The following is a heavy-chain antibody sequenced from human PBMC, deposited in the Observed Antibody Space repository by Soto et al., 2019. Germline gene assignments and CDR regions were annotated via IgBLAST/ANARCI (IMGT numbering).Heavy chain of an antibody. Sequence: EVQLVESGGGLVQPGGSLRLSCAASGFTFSSYSMNWVRQAPGKGLEWVSYISSSSSTIYYAESVKGRFTISRDNAKNSLYLQMNSLRAEDTAVYYCASALTVRYFDLWGRGTLVTVSS. CDR3: ASALTVRYFDL. D-gene: IGHD4-17*01. CDR1: GFTFSSYS. V-gene: IGHV3-48*01. J-gene: IGHJ2*01. CDR2: ISSSSSTI.